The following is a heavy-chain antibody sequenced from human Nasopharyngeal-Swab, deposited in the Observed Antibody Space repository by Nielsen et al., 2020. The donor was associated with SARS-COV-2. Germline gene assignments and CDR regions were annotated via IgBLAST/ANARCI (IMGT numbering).Heavy chain of an antibody. Sequence: GESLKISCAASGFTFSRYWMHWVRQVPGKGLIWFSRTNEDGSITNYADSVKGRFTISRDNAKNTLYLQMNSLRADDTALYYCARDLAGRDSGWGQGTLVTVSS. D-gene: IGHD2-21*02. CDR2: TNEDGSIT. CDR1: GFTFSRYW. V-gene: IGHV3-74*01. J-gene: IGHJ4*02. CDR3: ARDLAGRDSG.